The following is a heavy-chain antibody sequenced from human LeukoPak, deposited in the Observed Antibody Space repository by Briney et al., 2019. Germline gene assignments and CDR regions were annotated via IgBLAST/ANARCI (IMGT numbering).Heavy chain of an antibody. CDR1: GFTFSTYG. CDR2: IWYGGSNK. J-gene: IGHJ4*02. Sequence: GGSLRLSCAASGFTFSTYGMHWVRQAPGRGLEWVAVIWYGGSNKDYADSVKGRFTISRDNSKNTLFLQMNSLTAEDTAVYYCARDNHPSIAVAAYWGQGALVTVSS. V-gene: IGHV3-33*01. D-gene: IGHD6-19*01. CDR3: ARDNHPSIAVAAY.